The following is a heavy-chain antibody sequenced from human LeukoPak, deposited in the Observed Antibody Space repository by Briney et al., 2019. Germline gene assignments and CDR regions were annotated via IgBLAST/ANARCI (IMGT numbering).Heavy chain of an antibody. Sequence: SETLSLTCSVSGGSISSYYWSWIRQPPGKELEWIGYIYYSGSTNYNPSLKSRVTISVDMSKNQFSLKPSSVTAADTAVYYCATHPPKVCTGGSCTDYWGQGTLVTVSS. D-gene: IGHD2-15*01. CDR3: ATHPPKVCTGGSCTDY. CDR2: IYYSGST. J-gene: IGHJ4*02. V-gene: IGHV4-59*01. CDR1: GGSISSYY.